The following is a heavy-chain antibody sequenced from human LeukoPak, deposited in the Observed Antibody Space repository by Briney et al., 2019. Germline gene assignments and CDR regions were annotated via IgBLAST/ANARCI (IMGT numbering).Heavy chain of an antibody. J-gene: IGHJ4*02. CDR3: ARVRGYSYGYSFDY. D-gene: IGHD5-18*01. V-gene: IGHV4-34*01. CDR1: GGSFSGYY. Sequence: SETLSLTCAVYGGSFSGYYWSWIRQPPGKGLEWIGEINHSGSTNYNPSLKSLVTISVDTSKNQFSLKLSSVTAADTAVYYCARVRGYSYGYSFDYWGQGTLVTVSS. CDR2: INHSGST.